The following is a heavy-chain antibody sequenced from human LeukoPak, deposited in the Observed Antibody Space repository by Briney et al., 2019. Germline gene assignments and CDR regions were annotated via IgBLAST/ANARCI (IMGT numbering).Heavy chain of an antibody. V-gene: IGHV3-21*01. CDR3: ASDFGYCNGGSCFLFY. D-gene: IGHD2-15*01. J-gene: IGHJ4*02. Sequence: GGSLRLSCAASGFTFSSYSMNWVRQAPGKGLEWVSSISSSSSYIYYADSVKGRFTISRDNAKNSLYLQMNSLRAEDTAVYYCASDFGYCNGGSCFLFYWGQGTLVTVSS. CDR1: GFTFSSYS. CDR2: ISSSSSYI.